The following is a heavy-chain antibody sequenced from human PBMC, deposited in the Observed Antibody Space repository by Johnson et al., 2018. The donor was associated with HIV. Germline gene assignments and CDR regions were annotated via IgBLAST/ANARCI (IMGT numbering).Heavy chain of an antibody. CDR3: ATGGSSWFPDAFDI. CDR2: ILYGGST. Sequence: QVQLVESGGGVVQPGRSLRLSCAASGFTFSSYAMYWVRQAPGKGLEWVAGILYGGSTYYADSVKGRFTISRDNSKNTLYLQMNSLRAEDTALYYCATGGSSWFPDAFDIWGQGTMVTVSS. CDR1: GFTFSSYA. D-gene: IGHD6-13*01. J-gene: IGHJ3*02. V-gene: IGHV3-30-3*01.